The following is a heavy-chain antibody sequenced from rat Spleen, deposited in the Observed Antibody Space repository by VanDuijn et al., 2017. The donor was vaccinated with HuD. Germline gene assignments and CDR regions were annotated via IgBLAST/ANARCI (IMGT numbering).Heavy chain of an antibody. CDR3: STAGSCKDYYFAGGFDY. D-gene: IGHD1-6*01. J-gene: IGHJ2*01. V-gene: IGHV5-27*01. Sequence: EVQLVESGGGLVQPGRSLKLSCAASGFTFSNYYMAWVRQAPTKGLEWVAYISTGGGNTYYRDSVKGRFTVSRDNAKSTLYLQMDSLVSEDTATYYCSTAGSCKDYYFAGGFDYWGQGVMVTVSS. CDR2: ISTGGGNT. CDR1: GFTFSNYY.